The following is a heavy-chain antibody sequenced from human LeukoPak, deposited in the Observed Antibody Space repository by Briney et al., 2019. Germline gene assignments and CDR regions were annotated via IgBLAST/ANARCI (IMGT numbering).Heavy chain of an antibody. CDR1: KFTFSNYG. J-gene: IGHJ3*02. Sequence: RGGSLRLSCTASKFTFSNYGMQWVRQAPGKGLEWVAVVSSDGGTKYYADSVKGRFTISRDNAKNSLYLQMNSLRVEDTAVYYCARDLRARAAFDIWGQGKMVTVSS. V-gene: IGHV3-30*03. CDR3: ARDLRARAAFDI. CDR2: VSSDGGTK.